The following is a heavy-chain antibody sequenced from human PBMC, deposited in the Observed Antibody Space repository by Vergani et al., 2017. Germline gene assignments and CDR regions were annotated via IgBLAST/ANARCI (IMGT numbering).Heavy chain of an antibody. CDR1: GVSITNNF. D-gene: IGHD3-10*01. V-gene: IGHV4-59*01. Sequence: QVQLQESGPGLVKPSETLSLTFTVFGVSITNNFWSWIRRPPGKGLEWIGYIHHSGANNSKSSLRSRVSISIDTSKSSFSLRLSAVTAADTAVYYCARGWVSCWYGELGYWGQGTLVTVSS. CDR2: IHHSGAN. CDR3: ARGWVSCWYGELGY. J-gene: IGHJ4*02.